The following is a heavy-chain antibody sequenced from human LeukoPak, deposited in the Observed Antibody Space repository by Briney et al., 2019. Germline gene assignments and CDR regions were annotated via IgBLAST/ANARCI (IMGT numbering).Heavy chain of an antibody. J-gene: IGHJ3*02. Sequence: PSETLSLTCTVSGGSISSYYWSWIRQPAGKGLEWIGRIYTSGSTNYNPSLKSRLTMSVDTSKNQFSLKLSSVTAADTAVYYCARTASSYSRHHAFDIWGQGTMVTVSS. V-gene: IGHV4-4*07. CDR2: IYTSGST. D-gene: IGHD1-26*01. CDR3: ARTASSYSRHHAFDI. CDR1: GGSISSYY.